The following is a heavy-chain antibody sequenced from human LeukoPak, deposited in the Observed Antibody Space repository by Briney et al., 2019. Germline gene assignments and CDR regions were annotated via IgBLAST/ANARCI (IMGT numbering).Heavy chain of an antibody. D-gene: IGHD2-2*01. V-gene: IGHV4-59*07. CDR3: ARAGGGCSRTSCPIAYYGLDV. J-gene: IGHJ6*02. CDR1: GGSIRGFY. Sequence: PSYTLSLTCTLSGGSIRGFYWNWLRQPPGKGLEWIGHIYSSVTTYYNPPLTSRVTISVVTSKSQFSLKLTSVTAADTAVYYCARAGGGCSRTSCPIAYYGLDVWGQGTTVTVSS. CDR2: IYSSVTT.